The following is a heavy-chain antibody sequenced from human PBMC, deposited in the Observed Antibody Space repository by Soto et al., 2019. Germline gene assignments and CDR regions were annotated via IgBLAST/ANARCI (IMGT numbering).Heavy chain of an antibody. CDR2: IYYSGST. V-gene: IGHV4-31*03. Sequence: QVQLQESGPGLVKPSQTLSLTCTVSGGSISSSGYNWSWIRQHPGKGLEWIGYIYYSGSTYYNPSPKSRVTISVDTSQNQFSLKLSSVTAADTAVYFCASYGSGSYYPTTFDYWGQGTLVTVSS. CDR3: ASYGSGSYYPTTFDY. CDR1: GGSISSSGYN. J-gene: IGHJ4*02. D-gene: IGHD3-10*01.